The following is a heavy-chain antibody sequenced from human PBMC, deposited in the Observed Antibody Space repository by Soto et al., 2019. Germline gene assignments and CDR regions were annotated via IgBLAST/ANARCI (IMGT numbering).Heavy chain of an antibody. CDR3: ARVSRYCSSTSCPKHFDY. D-gene: IGHD2-2*01. J-gene: IGHJ4*02. Sequence: QVQLQQWGAGLLKPSETLSLTCAVYGGSFSGYYWSWIRQPPGKGLEWSGEINHSGSTNYNPSLKSRVTISVDTSKNQFSLKLSSVTAADTAVYYCARVSRYCSSTSCPKHFDYWGQGTLVTVSS. V-gene: IGHV4-34*01. CDR1: GGSFSGYY. CDR2: INHSGST.